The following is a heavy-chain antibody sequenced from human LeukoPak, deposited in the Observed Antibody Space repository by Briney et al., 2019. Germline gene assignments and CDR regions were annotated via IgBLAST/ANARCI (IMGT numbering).Heavy chain of an antibody. CDR2: IYHSGST. D-gene: IGHD6-6*01. CDR3: ARGVYSSSFRVSLNWFDP. J-gene: IGHJ5*02. Sequence: SETLSLTSVVSGYSISSGYYWGWIRQPPGKGLEWIGSIYHSGSTYYNPSLNSRVTMSVDTSKNQFSLKLSSVTAADTAVYYCARGVYSSSFRVSLNWFDPWGQGTLVTVSS. CDR1: GYSISSGYY. V-gene: IGHV4-38-2*01.